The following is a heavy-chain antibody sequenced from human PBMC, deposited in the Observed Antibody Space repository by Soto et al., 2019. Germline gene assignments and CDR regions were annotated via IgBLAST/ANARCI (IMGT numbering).Heavy chain of an antibody. CDR3: GRGRSGQIVVFY. CDR2: IFSSGST. CDR1: GGSITDYS. J-gene: IGHJ4*02. D-gene: IGHD1-26*01. V-gene: IGHV4-4*07. Sequence: SETLSLTCTVSGGSITDYSWVWIRQPAGKGLEWIGRIFSSGSTNYNPSLKGRITMSLDTSKNQFSLKLNSLSPDDTAVYYCGRGRSGQIVVFYWGQGTPVTVSS.